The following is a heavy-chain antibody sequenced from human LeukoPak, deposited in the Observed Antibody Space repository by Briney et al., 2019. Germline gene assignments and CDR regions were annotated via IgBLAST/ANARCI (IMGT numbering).Heavy chain of an antibody. V-gene: IGHV3-15*01. D-gene: IGHD3-22*01. CDR1: GFTFHNAW. J-gene: IGHJ4*02. Sequence: GGSLRLSCAASGFTFHNAWMTWVRQAPGKGLEWVGLIKNKVHGDTAASAAPVKDRFTIARDDAKNMLYLQMTSLKTEDPPVYYCSKMQNYYNNSTFGYWARDPWSPSRQ. CDR2: IKNKVHGDTA. CDR3: SKMQNYYNNSTFGY.